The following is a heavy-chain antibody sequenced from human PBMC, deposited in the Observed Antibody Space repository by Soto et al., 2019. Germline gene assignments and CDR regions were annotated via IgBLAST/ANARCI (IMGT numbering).Heavy chain of an antibody. CDR1: GFTFSGSA. D-gene: IGHD5-18*01. V-gene: IGHV3-73*01. CDR3: TRSGYSYGPYYYYYMDV. CDR2: IRSKANSYAT. Sequence: GGSLRLSCAASGFTFSGSAMHWVRQASGKGLEWVGRIRSKANSYATAYAASVKGRFTSSRDDSKNTAYLQMNSLKTEDTAVYYCTRSGYSYGPYYYYYMDVWGKGTTVTVSS. J-gene: IGHJ6*03.